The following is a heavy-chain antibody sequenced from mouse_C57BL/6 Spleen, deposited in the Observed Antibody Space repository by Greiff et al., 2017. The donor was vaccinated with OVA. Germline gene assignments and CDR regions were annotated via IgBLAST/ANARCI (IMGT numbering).Heavy chain of an antibody. CDR2: ISSGSSTI. Sequence: EVMLVESGGGLVKPGGSLKLSCAASGFTFSDYGMHWVRQAPEKGLEWVAYISSGSSTIYYADTVKGRFTISRDNAKNTLFLQMTSLRSEDTAMYYCARPLTGGFDYWGQGTTLTVSS. D-gene: IGHD4-1*01. CDR3: ARPLTGGFDY. CDR1: GFTFSDYG. J-gene: IGHJ2*01. V-gene: IGHV5-17*01.